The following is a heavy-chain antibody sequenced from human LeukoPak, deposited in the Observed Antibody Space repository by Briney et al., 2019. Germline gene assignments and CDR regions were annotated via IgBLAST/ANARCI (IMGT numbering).Heavy chain of an antibody. CDR1: DYSISSGYGYY. CDR2: IYHSGIT. Sequence: PSETLSLTCTVSDYSISSGYGYYWGWIRQPPGKGLEWIGNIYHSGITYYNRFNSSLKSRVTISIDTSKNQFSLRLTSVTAADTAVYFCATLVSTRYYFDYWDQGTLVTVSS. CDR3: ATLVSTRYYFDY. D-gene: IGHD5/OR15-5a*01. J-gene: IGHJ4*02. V-gene: IGHV4-38-2*02.